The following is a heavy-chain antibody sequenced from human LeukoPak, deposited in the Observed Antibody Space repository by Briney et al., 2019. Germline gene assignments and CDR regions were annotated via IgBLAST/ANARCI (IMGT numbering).Heavy chain of an antibody. D-gene: IGHD3-10*01. J-gene: IGHJ4*02. CDR2: IKSKTDGGTT. CDR3: TTDPWFGELSDY. CDR1: GFTFSNAW. Sequence: GGSLRLSCAASGFTFSNAWMSWVRQAPGKGLEWVGRIKSKTDGGTTDYAAPVKGRFTIPRDDSKNTLYLQMNSLKTEDTAVYYCTTDPWFGELSDYWGQGTLVTVSS. V-gene: IGHV3-15*01.